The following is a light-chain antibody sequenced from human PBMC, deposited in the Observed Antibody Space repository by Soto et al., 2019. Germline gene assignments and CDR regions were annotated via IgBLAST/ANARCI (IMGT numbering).Light chain of an antibody. CDR2: WAS. J-gene: IGKJ4*01. CDR3: QQYNGPPFS. CDR1: QSLFSASRNKNF. V-gene: IGKV4-1*01. Sequence: DVVMTQSPDTLAVSLGERATINCKSSQSLFSASRNKNFLAWYQLKPGQSPKLLIFWASIRESGVPDRFSGSGSGTDFTLTISTLQAEDVAVYYCQQYNGPPFSFDGGTKVEIK.